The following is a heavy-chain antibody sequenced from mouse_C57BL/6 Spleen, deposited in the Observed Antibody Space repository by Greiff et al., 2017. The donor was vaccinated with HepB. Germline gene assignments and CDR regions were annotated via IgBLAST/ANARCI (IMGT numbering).Heavy chain of an antibody. CDR1: GFTFSDYY. V-gene: IGHV5-12*01. Sequence: DVKLVESGGGLVQPGGSLKLSCAASGFTFSDYYMYWVRQTPEKRLEWVAYISNGGGSTYYPDTVKGRFTISRDNAKNTLYLQMSRLKSEDTAMYYCARPGYYAMDYWGQGTSVTVSS. CDR2: ISNGGGST. CDR3: ARPGYYAMDY. J-gene: IGHJ4*01.